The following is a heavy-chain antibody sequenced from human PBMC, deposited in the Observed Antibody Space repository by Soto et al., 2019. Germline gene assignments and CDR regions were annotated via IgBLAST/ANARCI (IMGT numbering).Heavy chain of an antibody. CDR1: GYSFTSYW. Sequence: GESLKISCKGSGYSFTSYWIGWVRQMPGKGLEWMGPIYPGDSDTKYSPSFQGQVTISADKSISTAYLQWISLKASDTAIYYCARKHSSGYLDYWGQGILVTVSS. J-gene: IGHJ4*02. CDR2: IYPGDSDT. CDR3: ARKHSSGYLDY. D-gene: IGHD3-22*01. V-gene: IGHV5-51*01.